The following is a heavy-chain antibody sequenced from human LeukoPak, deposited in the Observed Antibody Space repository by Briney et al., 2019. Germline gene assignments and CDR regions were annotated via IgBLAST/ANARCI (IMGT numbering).Heavy chain of an antibody. D-gene: IGHD5-18*01. CDR2: IYYTGST. Sequence: PSETLSLTCTVSGDSISSAYWSWIRQPPGKGLEYIGFIYYTGSTNYNPSLKSRVTMSLGTSKNQFSLTLTSVTATDTAVYYCARLGKEVTYRAYYFDYWGQGTLVTVSS. CDR1: GDSISSAY. J-gene: IGHJ4*02. CDR3: ARLGKEVTYRAYYFDY. V-gene: IGHV4-59*08.